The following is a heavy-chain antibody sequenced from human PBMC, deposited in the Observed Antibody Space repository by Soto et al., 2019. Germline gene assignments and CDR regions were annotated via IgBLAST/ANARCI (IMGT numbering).Heavy chain of an antibody. V-gene: IGHV3-30*18. Sequence: QVQLVESGGGVVQPGRSLRLSCAASGFTFSCYGMHWVRQAPGKGLEWVAVISYDGSNKYYADSVKGRFTISRDNSKNTLYLQMNSLRAEDTAVYYCAKDGTLYSSGRYGQHWGQGTLVTVSS. CDR2: ISYDGSNK. D-gene: IGHD6-19*01. J-gene: IGHJ1*01. CDR1: GFTFSCYG. CDR3: AKDGTLYSSGRYGQH.